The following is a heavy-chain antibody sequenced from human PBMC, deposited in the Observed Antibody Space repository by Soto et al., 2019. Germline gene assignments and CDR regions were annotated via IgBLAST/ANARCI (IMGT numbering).Heavy chain of an antibody. J-gene: IGHJ4*02. V-gene: IGHV4-39*02. CDR1: GGSISSSSYY. CDR2: IYYSGST. D-gene: IGHD2-2*01. CDR3: AREYCSSTSCEHKDY. Sequence: PSETLSLTCTVSGGSISSSSYYWGWIRQPPGKGLEWIGSIYYSGSTYYNPSLKSRVTISVDTSKNQFSLKLSSVTAADTAVYYCAREYCSSTSCEHKDYWGQGTQVTVSS.